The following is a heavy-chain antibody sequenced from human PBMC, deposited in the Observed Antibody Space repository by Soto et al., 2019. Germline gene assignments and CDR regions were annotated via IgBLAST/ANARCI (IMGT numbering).Heavy chain of an antibody. Sequence: SGPTLVNPPQTLTLTCTFSGFSLSASGMCVSWIRQPPGKALEWLALIDWDDDKYYSTSLKTRLTISKDTSKNQVVLTMTNMDPVDTSTYYCARAAAAGTDYYYYGMDVWGQGTTVTVSS. CDR2: IDWDDDK. D-gene: IGHD6-13*01. J-gene: IGHJ6*02. V-gene: IGHV2-70*01. CDR1: GFSLSASGMC. CDR3: ARAAAAGTDYYYYGMDV.